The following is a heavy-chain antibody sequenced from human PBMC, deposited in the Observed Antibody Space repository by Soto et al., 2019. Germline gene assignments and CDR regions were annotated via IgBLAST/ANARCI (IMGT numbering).Heavy chain of an antibody. CDR2: IKDGGST. J-gene: IGHJ4*02. D-gene: IGHD5-12*01. CDR3: ARGQEGVVATH. V-gene: IGHV4-34*01. Sequence: QVQLQQWGAGLLKPSETLSLTCAVNGGSLSGYYWSWIRQPPGKGLEWIGEIKDGGSTNYSPSLKRRATISSDTSNTPFSLRLNSVTAADTAVYYCARGQEGVVATHWDQGTLVTVSS. CDR1: GGSLSGYY.